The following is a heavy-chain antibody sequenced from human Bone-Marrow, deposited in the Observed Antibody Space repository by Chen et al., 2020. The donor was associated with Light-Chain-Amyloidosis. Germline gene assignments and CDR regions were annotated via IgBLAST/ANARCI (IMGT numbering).Heavy chain of an antibody. CDR1: GGSISSSSYY. Sequence: QLQLQESGPGLVKPSETLSLTCTVSGGSISSSSYYWGWIRQPPGKELEWIGSIYYSGSTYYNPSLKSRVTIYVDTSKNQFSLKLSSVTAADTAVYYCARQYYDFWSGSYYFDYWGQGTLVTVSS. D-gene: IGHD3-3*01. V-gene: IGHV4-39*01. CDR2: IYYSGST. J-gene: IGHJ4*02. CDR3: ARQYYDFWSGSYYFDY.